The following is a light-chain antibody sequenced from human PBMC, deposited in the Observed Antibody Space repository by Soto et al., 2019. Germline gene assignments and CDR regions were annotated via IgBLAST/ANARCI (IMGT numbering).Light chain of an antibody. Sequence: QSVLTQPPAVSAAPGQTITISCSGSDSNIGDNYVSWYQQFPTTAPKLLIYDTDKRPSGIADRVSGSKSGTSATLAITGLQTGDEADYYGATWDSSLSVGVFGTGTKLTVL. V-gene: IGLV1-51*01. CDR3: ATWDSSLSVGV. J-gene: IGLJ1*01. CDR2: DTD. CDR1: DSNIGDNY.